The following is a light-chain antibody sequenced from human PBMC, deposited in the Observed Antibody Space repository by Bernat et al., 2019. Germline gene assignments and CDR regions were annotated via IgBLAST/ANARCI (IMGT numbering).Light chain of an antibody. CDR3: SSYTSSRTHVV. J-gene: IGLJ2*01. CDR2: DVS. V-gene: IGLV2-14*03. CDR1: SSDVGGYNY. Sequence: QSALTQPASVFGSPGQSITISCTGTSSDVGGYNYVSWYQQHPGKAPKLMLYDVSNRPSGVSNRYLGSKSGNTASLTISGLQAEDEADYSCSSYTSSRTHVVFGGGTKLTVL.